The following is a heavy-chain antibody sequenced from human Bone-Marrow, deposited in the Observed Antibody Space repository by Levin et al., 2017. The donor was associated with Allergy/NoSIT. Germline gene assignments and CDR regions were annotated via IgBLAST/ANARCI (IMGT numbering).Heavy chain of an antibody. CDR3: ARFNGYDFDY. CDR2: IYYSGNT. V-gene: IGHV4-31*03. CDR1: GGSISGGGYY. J-gene: IGHJ4*02. D-gene: IGHD5-12*01. Sequence: PSETLSLTCTVSGGSISGGGYYWCWIRQHPGKGLEWIGYIYYSGNTYYNPSLKSRVIISVVTSKNQLSLKLTSVTVADTAVYYCARFNGYDFDYWGQGTLVTVSS.